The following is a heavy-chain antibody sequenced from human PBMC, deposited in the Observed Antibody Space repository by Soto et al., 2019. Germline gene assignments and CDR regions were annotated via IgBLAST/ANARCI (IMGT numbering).Heavy chain of an antibody. CDR3: ARGVLH. CDR1: GGSISSGGYY. J-gene: IGHJ4*01. V-gene: IGHV4-31*03. Sequence: QVQLQESGPGLVQPSQTLSLTCTVSGGSISSGGYYWSWIRQHQGTGLEWIGHISYSGRTYYNTSLKSRVTISVDTSRTQFSLIVNSVTAADTAVYYCARGVLHWGQGNLVTVAS. CDR2: ISYSGRT.